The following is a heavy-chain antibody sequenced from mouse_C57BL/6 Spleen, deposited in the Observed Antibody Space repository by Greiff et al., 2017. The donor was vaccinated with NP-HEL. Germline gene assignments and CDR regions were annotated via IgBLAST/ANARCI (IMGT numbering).Heavy chain of an antibody. V-gene: IGHV2-2*01. CDR3: ARNIPITTVVATNAMDY. CDR2: IWRGGST. Sequence: QVQLQQSGPGLVQPSQSLSITCTVSGFSLTSYGVHWVRQSPGKGLEWLGVIWRGGSTDYYAALISSLSISKDNSKSQIFFKMNCLQADDTAIYYCARNIPITTVVATNAMDYWGQGTSVTVSS. J-gene: IGHJ4*01. D-gene: IGHD1-1*01. CDR1: GFSLTSYG.